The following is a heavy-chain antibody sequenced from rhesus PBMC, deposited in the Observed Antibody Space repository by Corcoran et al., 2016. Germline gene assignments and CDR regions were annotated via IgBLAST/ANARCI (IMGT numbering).Heavy chain of an antibody. J-gene: IGHJ4*01. V-gene: IGHV4S14*01. CDR1: GGSISGYYY. CDR3: ASDQGSHFDY. D-gene: IGHD6-25*01. CDR2: IYGSGGSN. Sequence: QVQLQESGPGLVKPSETLSLTCAVSGGSISGYYYWSGIRQPPGKGLEWIGSIYGSGGSNYLNPSLKSRVTLSVDTSKNQFSLKLSSVTAADTAVYYCASDQGSHFDYWGQGVLVTVSS.